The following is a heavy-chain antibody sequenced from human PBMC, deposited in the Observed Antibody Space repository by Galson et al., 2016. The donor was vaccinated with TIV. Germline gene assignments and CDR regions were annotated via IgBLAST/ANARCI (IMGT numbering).Heavy chain of an antibody. CDR2: FIPLFGTA. CDR1: GDTFSTYP. V-gene: IGHV1-69*13. Sequence: SVKVSCKASGDTFSTYPFNWVRQAPGQGLEWMGGFIPLFGTANYAQKFQGRVTITADESTSTLYMELSSLRSEDTAVYYCAKDRNTAMDTYHYYYGMDVWGQGTTVTV. CDR3: AKDRNTAMDTYHYYYGMDV. D-gene: IGHD5-18*01. J-gene: IGHJ6*02.